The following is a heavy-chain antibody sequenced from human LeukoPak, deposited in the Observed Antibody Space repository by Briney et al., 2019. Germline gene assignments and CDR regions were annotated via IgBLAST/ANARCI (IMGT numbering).Heavy chain of an antibody. J-gene: IGHJ4*02. V-gene: IGHV1-69*02. CDR2: IIPILGIA. CDR1: GGTFSSYT. Sequence: SVKVSCKASGGTFSSYTISWVRQAPGQGLEWMGRIIPILGIANYAQKFQGRVTITADKSTSTAYMELSSLRSEDTAVYYCARHLVDTAMDDGYWGQGTLVTVSS. D-gene: IGHD5-18*01. CDR3: ARHLVDTAMDDGY.